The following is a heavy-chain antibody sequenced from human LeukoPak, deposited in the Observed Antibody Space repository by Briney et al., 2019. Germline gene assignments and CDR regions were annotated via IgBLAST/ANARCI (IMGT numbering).Heavy chain of an antibody. Sequence: PGGSLRLSCTASGFTFSNYWMSWVRQAPGKGLEWVANIKQDGSEKSYVGSVTGRFTISRDNAKNSLYMQMNSLRAEDTAVYYCVRQRRYCSGDSCYQRTFDYWGQGTLVTVSS. CDR1: GFTFSNYW. J-gene: IGHJ4*02. CDR3: VRQRRYCSGDSCYQRTFDY. D-gene: IGHD2-15*01. V-gene: IGHV3-7*01. CDR2: IKQDGSEK.